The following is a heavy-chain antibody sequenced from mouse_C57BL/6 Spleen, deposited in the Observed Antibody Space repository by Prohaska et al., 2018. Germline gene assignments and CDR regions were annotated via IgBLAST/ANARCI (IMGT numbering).Heavy chain of an antibody. Sequence: EVQLVESGGGLVQPKGSLKLSCAASGFSFNTYAMNWVRQAPGKGLEWVARIRSKSNNYATYYADSVKDRFTISRDDSESMLYLQMNNLKTEDTAMYYCVRQENWGYYFDYWGQGTTLTVSS. CDR1: GFSFNTYA. J-gene: IGHJ2*01. CDR3: VRQENWGYYFDY. D-gene: IGHD4-1*01. V-gene: IGHV10-1*01. CDR2: IRSKSNNYAT.